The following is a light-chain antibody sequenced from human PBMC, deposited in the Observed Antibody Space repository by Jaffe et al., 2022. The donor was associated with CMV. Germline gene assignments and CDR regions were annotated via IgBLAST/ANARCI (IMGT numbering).Light chain of an antibody. CDR3: QRYNDYPLA. J-gene: IGKJ4*01. Sequence: DIQMTQSPSTLSASVGDRVTITCRASQSISSWLAWYQQKPGKAPNLLIYKASTLESGVPSRFSGSESGTEFTLTISSLQPDDFATYYCQRYNDYPLAFGGGTKVEIK. CDR2: KAS. V-gene: IGKV1-5*03. CDR1: QSISSW.